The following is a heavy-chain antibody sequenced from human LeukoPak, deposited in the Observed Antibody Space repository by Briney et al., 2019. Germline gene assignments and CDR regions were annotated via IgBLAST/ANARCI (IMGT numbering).Heavy chain of an antibody. Sequence: TXXXXGISWVRQAPGQGLEWMGWISAYSGYTHYAQKIQGRVTVTTEASTSTAYMELRSLTSYDTAVYHCARDAVSTTTAGGIDYWGQGTLVTVSS. CDR2: ISAYSGYT. CDR1: TXXXXG. V-gene: IGHV1-18*01. CDR3: ARDAVSTTTAGGIDY. J-gene: IGHJ4*02. D-gene: IGHD5/OR15-5a*01.